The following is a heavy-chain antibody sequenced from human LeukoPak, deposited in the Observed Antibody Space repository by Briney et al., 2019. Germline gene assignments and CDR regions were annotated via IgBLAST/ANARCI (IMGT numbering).Heavy chain of an antibody. Sequence: GGSLTLPCPLSGFSLRNYDMNGVRQALPRGLDWVSYISRRGSSIYYADSVKGRFTISRDDAMNSLYLQMNSLRAEDTAVYYWGRDPGYGYSGAFDIWVQGTMVTVSS. D-gene: IGHD5-18*01. V-gene: IGHV3-48*01. CDR3: GRDPGYGYSGAFDI. CDR2: ISRRGSSI. CDR1: GFSLRNYD. J-gene: IGHJ3*02.